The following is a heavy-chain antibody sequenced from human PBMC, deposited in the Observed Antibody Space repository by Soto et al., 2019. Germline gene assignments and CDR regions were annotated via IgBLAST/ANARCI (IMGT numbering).Heavy chain of an antibody. CDR2: IWYDGSNK. D-gene: IGHD3-10*01. J-gene: IGHJ4*02. Sequence: QVQLVESGGGVVQPGRSLRLSCAASGFTFSSYGMHWVRQAPGKGLEWVAVIWYDGSNKYYADSVKGRFTISRDNYKNTLYLQMNSLRAEDTAVYYCASAGVVSTGPHDYWGQGTLVTVSS. CDR1: GFTFSSYG. CDR3: ASAGVVSTGPHDY. V-gene: IGHV3-33*01.